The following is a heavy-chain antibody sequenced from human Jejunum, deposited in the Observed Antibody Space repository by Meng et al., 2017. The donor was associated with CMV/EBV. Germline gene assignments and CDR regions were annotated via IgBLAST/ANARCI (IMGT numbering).Heavy chain of an antibody. J-gene: IGHJ4*02. Sequence: SISSGGYYWSWIRQHPGKGLEWSGYIHNSGSTHRNPSLASRVTMSVDTSKNQFSLKLSSVIAADTAVYYCAREACTTTSCSYDYWGQGALVTVSS. CDR3: AREACTTTSCSYDY. D-gene: IGHD2-2*01. CDR1: SISSGGYY. CDR2: IHNSGST. V-gene: IGHV4-31*02.